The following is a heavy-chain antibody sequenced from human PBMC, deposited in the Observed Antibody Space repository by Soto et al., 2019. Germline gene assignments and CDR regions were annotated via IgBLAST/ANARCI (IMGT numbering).Heavy chain of an antibody. J-gene: IGHJ6*02. CDR1: GLSLSTTGVG. D-gene: IGHD2-21*02. CDR3: VQSRCGGDCLQSYSSHSYYGLDV. CDR2: IYWDDDK. V-gene: IGHV2-5*02. Sequence: QITLKESGPTLVKPTQTLTLTCTFSGLSLSTTGVGVSWIRQPPGKALEWLALIYWDDDKRYSPSLKSRLTIAKDTSKSQVVLTMTYMDPVDTATYYCVQSRCGGDCLQSYSSHSYYGLDVWGQGTTVTVSS.